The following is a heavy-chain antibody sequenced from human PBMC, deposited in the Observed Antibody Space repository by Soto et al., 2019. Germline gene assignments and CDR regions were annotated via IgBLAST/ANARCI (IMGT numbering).Heavy chain of an antibody. Sequence: GGSLRLSCAASGITFSYYWMSGVRQAPGKGLEWVANIKQDGSEKYYVDSVKGRFTISRDNAKTSLYLQMNSLRAEDTAVYYCATHCNGGDCYLGFDYWGQGTLVTVSS. D-gene: IGHD2-15*01. CDR2: IKQDGSEK. CDR1: GITFSYYW. CDR3: ATHCNGGDCYLGFDY. V-gene: IGHV3-7*01. J-gene: IGHJ4*02.